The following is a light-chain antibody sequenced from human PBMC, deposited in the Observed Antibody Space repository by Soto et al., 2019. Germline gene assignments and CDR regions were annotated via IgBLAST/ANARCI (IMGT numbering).Light chain of an antibody. CDR1: QSISSW. CDR3: QQYNSYSPWT. Sequence: DIQRPQSPSTLSASVGDRVTITCRASQSISSWLAWYQQKPGKAPKLLIYDASSLESGVPSRFSGSGSGTEFTLTISSLQPDDFATYYCQQYNSYSPWTFGQGTKVDIK. J-gene: IGKJ1*01. V-gene: IGKV1-5*01. CDR2: DAS.